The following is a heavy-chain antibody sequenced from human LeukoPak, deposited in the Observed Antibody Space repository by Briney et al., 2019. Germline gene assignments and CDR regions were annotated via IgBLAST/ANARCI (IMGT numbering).Heavy chain of an antibody. Sequence: SETLSLTCAVSNASISSHYWSWIRQPPGKGLEYIGYINDSGSTKYNPSLKSRVTMSVDTSKNHFSLKVNSVTAADTAVYYCARRLWYSASSGYYFDLWGQGTLVTVSS. CDR1: NASISSHY. CDR2: INDSGST. D-gene: IGHD1-26*01. CDR3: ARRLWYSASSGYYFDL. V-gene: IGHV4-59*11. J-gene: IGHJ4*02.